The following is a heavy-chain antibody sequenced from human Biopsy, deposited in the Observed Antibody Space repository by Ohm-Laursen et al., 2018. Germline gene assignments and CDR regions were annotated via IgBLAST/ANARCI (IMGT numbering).Heavy chain of an antibody. D-gene: IGHD2-21*01. CDR1: SYTFTDYN. Sequence: ASVKVSCKASSYTFTDYNIHWMRQAPGQGLEWLGVINPVAEATMYAQKFQDRITMTRDTSTNTVYMDLTSLTSEDTAVYYCARESPLRLGVCGAIRCFKEVFGMDVWGQGTTVIVSS. V-gene: IGHV1-46*01. J-gene: IGHJ6*02. CDR2: INPVAEAT. CDR3: ARESPLRLGVCGAIRCFKEVFGMDV.